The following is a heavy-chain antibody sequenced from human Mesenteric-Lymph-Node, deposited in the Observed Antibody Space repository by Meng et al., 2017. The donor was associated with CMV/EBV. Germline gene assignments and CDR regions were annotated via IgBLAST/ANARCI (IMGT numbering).Heavy chain of an antibody. J-gene: IGHJ6*02. CDR2: ISSDGSFT. V-gene: IGHV3-74*01. Sequence: GGSLRLSCEASGFTFRTYEMHWVRQVPGKGLVWVSRISSDGSFTSYADSVKGRFTVSRDNAKNTLYLQMNSLRAEDTAVYYCTRDPYCSGATCYGPLYGMDVWGQGTTVTVSS. CDR3: TRDPYCSGATCYGPLYGMDV. CDR1: GFTFRTYE. D-gene: IGHD2-15*01.